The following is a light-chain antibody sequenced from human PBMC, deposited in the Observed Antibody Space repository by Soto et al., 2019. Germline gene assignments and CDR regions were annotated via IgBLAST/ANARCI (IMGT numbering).Light chain of an antibody. J-gene: IGKJ1*01. V-gene: IGKV3-20*01. Sequence: EKGIKLSPAALSVYPGERATLSCRASQSVSSNLAWYQQKPGQAPRLLIYGASSRATGIPDRFSGSGSGTDFTLTISSLEPEDFAVFYCQQYGSSAWTFGQGTKVDI. CDR3: QQYGSSAWT. CDR2: GAS. CDR1: QSVSSN.